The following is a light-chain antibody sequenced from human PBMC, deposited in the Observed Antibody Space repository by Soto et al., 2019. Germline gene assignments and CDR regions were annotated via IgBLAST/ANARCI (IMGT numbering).Light chain of an antibody. CDR1: QSVTSN. Sequence: VMTQSPATLSVSPGERATLSCRASQSVTSNLAWYQQKPGQAPRLLIYAASTRATGIPARFSGSGSGTDFTLTISSLQSEDFAVYYCQQYDNWPPWTFGQGTKVEMK. V-gene: IGKV3D-15*01. CDR2: AAS. J-gene: IGKJ1*01. CDR3: QQYDNWPPWT.